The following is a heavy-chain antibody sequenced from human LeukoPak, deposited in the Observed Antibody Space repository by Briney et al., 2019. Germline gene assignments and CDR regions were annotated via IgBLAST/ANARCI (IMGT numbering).Heavy chain of an antibody. V-gene: IGHV3-53*01. J-gene: IGHJ4*02. CDR3: ALRYYYDSSGYYFDY. D-gene: IGHD3-22*01. Sequence: GGSLRLSCAASGFTVSDNYMSWVRQAPGKGLEWVSVIYSDGSTYYADSVKGRFTLFRDTSKNTLYLQMNSLRAEDTAVYYCALRYYYDSSGYYFDYWGQGTLVTVSS. CDR2: IYSDGST. CDR1: GFTVSDNY.